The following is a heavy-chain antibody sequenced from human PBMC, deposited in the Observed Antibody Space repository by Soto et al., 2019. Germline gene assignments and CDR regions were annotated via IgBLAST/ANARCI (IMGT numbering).Heavy chain of an antibody. J-gene: IGHJ6*03. CDR2: ISSNGVGT. CDR3: ARRARPDFYYMDV. D-gene: IGHD6-6*01. CDR1: GFTLRGYA. V-gene: IGHV3-64*01. Sequence: GVSLRLSCAASGFTLRGYAMDWVRQAPGKGLEYVSGISSNGVGTYYANSVQGRFTISRDNSKNTVYLQMGSLRPEDMAVYYCARRARPDFYYMDVWGKGTTVTVSS.